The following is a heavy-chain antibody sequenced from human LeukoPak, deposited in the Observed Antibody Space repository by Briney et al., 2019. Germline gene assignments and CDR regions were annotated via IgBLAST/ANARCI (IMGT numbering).Heavy chain of an antibody. CDR2: ISIYNGNT. CDR3: ARITYDFWSGYYMPDDP. J-gene: IGHJ5*02. CDR1: GYTFTNYG. Sequence: ASVKVSCKASGYTFTNYGISWVRQAPGQGLEWMGWISIYNGNTDYAQKLRGRVTMTIDTSRSTAYMELRSLRSDDTAVYYCARITYDFWSGYYMPDDPWGQGTLVTVSS. D-gene: IGHD3-3*01. V-gene: IGHV1-18*01.